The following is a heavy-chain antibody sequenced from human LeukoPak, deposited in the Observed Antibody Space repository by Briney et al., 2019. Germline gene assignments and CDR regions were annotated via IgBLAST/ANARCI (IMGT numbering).Heavy chain of an antibody. Sequence: GGSLRLSCAASGFTFSDYYMSWIRQAPGKGLEWVSYISSSGSTIYYADSVKGRFTISRDNAKNSLYLQMNSLRAEDTAGYYCARVFRDPPPGAFDVWRQGTMVTVSS. CDR2: ISSSGSTI. D-gene: IGHD3-10*02. J-gene: IGHJ3*01. CDR1: GFTFSDYY. CDR3: ARVFRDPPPGAFDV. V-gene: IGHV3-11*01.